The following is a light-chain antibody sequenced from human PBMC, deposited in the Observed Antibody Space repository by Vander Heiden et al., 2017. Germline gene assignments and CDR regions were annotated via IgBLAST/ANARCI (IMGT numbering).Light chain of an antibody. CDR1: LSVSSSY. CDR3: QQYGSSPPT. J-gene: IGKJ2*01. Sequence: DIVLTQSPGTLSLSPGERATLSCRASLSVSSSYLAWYQQTPGQAPRLLIYGASSRATGIPDRFSGSGSGTDFTLTISRLEPEDFAVYYCQQYGSSPPTFGQGTKLEIK. CDR2: GAS. V-gene: IGKV3-20*01.